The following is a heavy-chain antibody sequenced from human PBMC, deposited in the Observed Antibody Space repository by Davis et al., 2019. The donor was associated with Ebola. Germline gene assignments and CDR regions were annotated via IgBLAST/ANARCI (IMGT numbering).Heavy chain of an antibody. V-gene: IGHV4-4*07. J-gene: IGHJ6*03. D-gene: IGHD3-9*01. CDR3: ARRGTGNFYYYYMDV. CDR2: IYTSGST. Sequence: ESLKISCAASGFTFSSYWMSWIRQSAGKGLEWIGRIYTSGSTNYNPSLKSRVTMSVDTSKNQFSLNLSSVTAADTAVYYCARRGTGNFYYYYMDVWGKGTTVTVSS. CDR1: GFTFSSYW.